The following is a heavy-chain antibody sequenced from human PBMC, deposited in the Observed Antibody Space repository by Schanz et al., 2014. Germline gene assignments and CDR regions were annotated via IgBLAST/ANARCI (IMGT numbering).Heavy chain of an antibody. J-gene: IGHJ3*01. CDR2: INGNGGIT. D-gene: IGHD3-22*01. CDR3: ARGREVVAKIFDV. V-gene: IGHV3-23*04. Sequence: VQLVESGGGVVQPGRSLRLSCATSGLNFDYYGMNWVRQAPGKGLEWVSAINGNGGITYYADPVKGRFTISRDNSKNTLYLQMKSLRVEDTAVYYCARGREVVAKIFDVWGQGTMVTVSS. CDR1: GLNFDYYG.